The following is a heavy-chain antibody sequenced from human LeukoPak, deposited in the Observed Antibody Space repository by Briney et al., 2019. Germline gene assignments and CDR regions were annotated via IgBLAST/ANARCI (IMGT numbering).Heavy chain of an antibody. CDR3: ARVVTRINGTTDS. J-gene: IGHJ4*02. CDR2: ISPYTGKT. CDR1: GYPVVRSV. D-gene: IGHD1-7*01. Sequence: ASVKVSCKAAGYPVVRSVITWVRQAPGQGLEWVGWISPYTGKTDYGQKFQGRVTMTTDTSTRTAYMELTSLVYDCAGVYCCARVVTRINGTTDSWGQGTLVTVSS. V-gene: IGHV1-18*01.